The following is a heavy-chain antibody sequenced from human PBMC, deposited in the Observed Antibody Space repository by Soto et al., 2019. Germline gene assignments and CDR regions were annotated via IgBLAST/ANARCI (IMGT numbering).Heavy chain of an antibody. J-gene: IGHJ4*02. V-gene: IGHV1-46*01. CDR1: GYIFTNYY. Sequence: ASVKVSCKASGYIFTNYYTHWVRQAPGQGLEWMAIINPLPTSGSTNYAQKFQGRVTVTRDTSTSTVYLELSSLRSDDTAVYYCARDLAAAAYWGQGTLVTVSS. CDR3: ARDLAAAAY. CDR2: INPLPTSGST. D-gene: IGHD6-13*01.